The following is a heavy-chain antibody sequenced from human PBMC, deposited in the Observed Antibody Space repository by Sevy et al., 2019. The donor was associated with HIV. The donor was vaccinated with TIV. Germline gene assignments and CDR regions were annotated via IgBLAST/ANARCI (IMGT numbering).Heavy chain of an antibody. CDR2: IWYDGSNK. D-gene: IGHD3-22*01. CDR3: AREYDSSGYYDGGWRGSYYYGMDV. Sequence: GGSLRLSCAASGFTFSSYGMHWVRQAPGKGLEWVAVIWYDGSNKYYADSVKGRFTISRDNSKNTLYLQMNSLRAEDTAVYYGAREYDSSGYYDGGWRGSYYYGMDVWGQGTTVTVSS. V-gene: IGHV3-33*01. J-gene: IGHJ6*02. CDR1: GFTFSSYG.